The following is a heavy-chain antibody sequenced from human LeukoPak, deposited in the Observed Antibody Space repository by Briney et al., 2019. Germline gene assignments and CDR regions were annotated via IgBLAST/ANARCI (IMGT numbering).Heavy chain of an antibody. V-gene: IGHV4-39*07. CDR1: GGSISTSNYY. D-gene: IGHD3-10*01. CDR2: ISHSGNT. J-gene: IGHJ5*02. Sequence: SETLSLTCTVSGGSISTSNYYWGWIRQSPGKGLEWIGSISHSGNTYYNPSLKSQVTISVDTSKNQFSLKLTSVTAADTAIYYCARDSGRMVRDSWFDPWGQGTLVTVSS. CDR3: ARDSGRMVRDSWFDP.